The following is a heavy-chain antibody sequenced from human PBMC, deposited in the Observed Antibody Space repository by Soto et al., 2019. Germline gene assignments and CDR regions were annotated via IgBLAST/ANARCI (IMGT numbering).Heavy chain of an antibody. CDR3: AAYDDGPYRTPYDY. Sequence: EVQLLESGGDLVQPGGSLRISCAASGFSFRTSVMAWVRRAPGKGLEWISSIDPTGSRTFYADSVSGRFTISRDNSRTTLYLQMNGLTVDDTAVYYCAAYDDGPYRTPYDYWGQGTLVTVSS. CDR2: IDPTGSRT. J-gene: IGHJ4*02. V-gene: IGHV3-23*01. CDR1: GFSFRTSV. D-gene: IGHD4-17*01.